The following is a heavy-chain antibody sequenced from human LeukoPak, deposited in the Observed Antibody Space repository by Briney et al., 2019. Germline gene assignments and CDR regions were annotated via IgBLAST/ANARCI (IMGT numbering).Heavy chain of an antibody. J-gene: IGHJ4*02. V-gene: IGHV4-34*01. D-gene: IGHD3-3*01. Sequence: SETLSLTCTVSGGSISSYYWSWIRQPPGKGLEWIGEINHSGSTNYNPSLKSRVTISVDTSKNQFSLKLSSVTAADTAVYYCARGRRLLYAIDYWGQGTLVTVSS. CDR3: ARGRRLLYAIDY. CDR1: GGSISSYY. CDR2: INHSGST.